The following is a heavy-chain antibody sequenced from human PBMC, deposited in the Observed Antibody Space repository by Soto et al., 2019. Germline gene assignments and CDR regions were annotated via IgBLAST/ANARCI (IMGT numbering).Heavy chain of an antibody. CDR2: IYWSGDE. J-gene: IGHJ3*02. CDR1: VFSLSTSGVG. CDR3: ARGLATLPVFAFDI. Sequence: SGPTLVNPTKTLTLTCSFSVFSLSTSGVGVGWLRQSPGKALEWLALIYWSGDEHYRPSLKSRLSIIKDTSKNHVVLIMTDMDPVDTATYYCARGLATLPVFAFDICGQGTIVTASS. D-gene: IGHD6-6*01. V-gene: IGHV2-5*01.